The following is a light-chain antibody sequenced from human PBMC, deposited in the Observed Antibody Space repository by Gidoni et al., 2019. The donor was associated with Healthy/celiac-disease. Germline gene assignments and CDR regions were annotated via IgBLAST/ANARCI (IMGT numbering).Light chain of an antibody. CDR2: DAS. CDR3: QQRSNWPPGLT. Sequence: IVLTHFPATLSLSPGERATLSCRASQSVRSYSAWYQQKPGQAPRLLIYDASNTAPGIPARFSGSESGTDFTLTISSLEPEDFAVYYCQQRSNWPPGLTFGGGTKVEIK. CDR1: QSVRSY. J-gene: IGKJ4*01. V-gene: IGKV3-11*01.